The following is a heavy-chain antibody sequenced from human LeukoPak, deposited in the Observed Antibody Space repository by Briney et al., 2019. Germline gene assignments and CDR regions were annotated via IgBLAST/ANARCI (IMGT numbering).Heavy chain of an antibody. CDR3: ARYSSRYCSGGSCPRANFDY. J-gene: IGHJ4*02. V-gene: IGHV4-39*01. CDR1: GGSIRSSNHY. Sequence: SETLSLTCTVSGGSIRSSNHYWGWIRQPPGKGLEWIGSIYYSGNTYYNPSLKSRVTISVDTSKNQFSLKLSSVSAADTAVYYCARYSSRYCSGGSCPRANFDYWGQGTLVTVSS. CDR2: IYYSGNT. D-gene: IGHD2-15*01.